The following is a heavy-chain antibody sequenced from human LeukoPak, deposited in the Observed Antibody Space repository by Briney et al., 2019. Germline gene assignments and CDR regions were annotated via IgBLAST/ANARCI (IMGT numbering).Heavy chain of an antibody. CDR2: IYYSGST. Sequence: SQTLSLTCTVSGGSINSGDYYWNWIRQPPGKGLEWIGYIYYSGSTYYNPSLKSRVTVSVDTSENQFSLKLNSVTAADTAIYYCARGTMAAGFDPWGQGTLVTVSS. D-gene: IGHD4/OR15-4a*01. CDR1: GGSINSGDYY. J-gene: IGHJ5*02. CDR3: ARGTMAAGFDP. V-gene: IGHV4-30-4*01.